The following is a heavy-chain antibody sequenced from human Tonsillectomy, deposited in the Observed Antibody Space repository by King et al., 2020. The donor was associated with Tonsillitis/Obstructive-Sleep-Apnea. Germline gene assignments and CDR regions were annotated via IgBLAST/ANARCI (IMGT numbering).Heavy chain of an antibody. CDR3: ARDLPEHCSSASCDYYFDF. J-gene: IGHJ4*02. CDR1: GFTFSAYS. D-gene: IGHD2-2*01. V-gene: IGHV3-48*02. CDR2: ISSRGSAI. Sequence: VQLVESGGGLVQPGGSLRLSCVASGFTFSAYSMNWVRQAPGKGLEWVSYISSRGSAIYDAESGKGRFTTSIDNVKNSLYLQMNSLRDEDTAVYYCARDLPEHCSSASCDYYFDFWGQGTLVTVSS.